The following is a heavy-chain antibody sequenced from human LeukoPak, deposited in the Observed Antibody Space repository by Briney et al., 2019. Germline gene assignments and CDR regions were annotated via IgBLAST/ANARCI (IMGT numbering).Heavy chain of an antibody. CDR2: IKQDGSEE. D-gene: IGHD1-26*01. Sequence: GGSLRLSCAASGFTFSSYYMSWVRQAPGKGLEWVANIKQDGSEEYYVDSVEGRFTISRDNAKDSLYLQMNSLRAEDTAVYYCARDAVGATVFDYWGQGNLVTVSS. CDR3: ARDAVGATVFDY. V-gene: IGHV3-7*05. J-gene: IGHJ4*02. CDR1: GFTFSSYY.